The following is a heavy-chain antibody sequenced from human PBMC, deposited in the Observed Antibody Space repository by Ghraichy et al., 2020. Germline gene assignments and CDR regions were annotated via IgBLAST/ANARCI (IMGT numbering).Heavy chain of an antibody. J-gene: IGHJ3*02. CDR3: ARDGDGYNYDAFDI. Sequence: SQTLSLTCTVSGGSISSYYWSWIRQPPGKGLEWIGYIYYSGSTNYNPSLKSRVTISVDTSKNQFSLKLSSVTAADTAVYYCARDGDGYNYDAFDIWGQGTMVTVSS. CDR1: GGSISSYY. CDR2: IYYSGST. D-gene: IGHD5-24*01. V-gene: IGHV4-59*01.